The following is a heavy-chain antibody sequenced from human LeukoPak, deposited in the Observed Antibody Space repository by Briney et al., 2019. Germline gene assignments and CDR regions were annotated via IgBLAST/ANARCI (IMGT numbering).Heavy chain of an antibody. J-gene: IGHJ4*02. CDR2: VHSSRGS. V-gene: IGHV4-61*02. Sequence: SETLSLTCTVSGGSISSGGYYWSWIRQPAGKGLEWIGRVHSSRGSNYNPSLKSRVTMSVDTSKNQVSLKLIAVTAADTAVYYCARENWNYGEDFWGQGALVTVSS. CDR3: ARENWNYGEDF. D-gene: IGHD1-7*01. CDR1: GGSISSGGYY.